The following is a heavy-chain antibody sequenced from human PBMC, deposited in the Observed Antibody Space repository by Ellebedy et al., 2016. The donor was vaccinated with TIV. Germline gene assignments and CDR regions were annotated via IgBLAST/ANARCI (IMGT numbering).Heavy chain of an antibody. CDR2: ISAYNGNT. D-gene: IGHD3-10*01. CDR3: ARVKDGSGSNYYYYGMDV. Sequence: ASVKVSCXASGYTFTSYDINWVRQATGQGLEWMGWISAYNGNTNYAQKLQGRVTMTTDTSTSTAYMELRSLRSDDTAVYYCARVKDGSGSNYYYYGMDVWGQGTTVTVSS. J-gene: IGHJ6*02. V-gene: IGHV1-18*01. CDR1: GYTFTSYD.